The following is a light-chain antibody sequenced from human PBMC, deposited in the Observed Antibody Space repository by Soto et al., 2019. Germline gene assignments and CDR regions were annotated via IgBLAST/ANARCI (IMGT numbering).Light chain of an antibody. CDR3: NSQTTSGIRV. J-gene: IGLJ1*01. V-gene: IGLV2-14*01. Sequence: QSVLTQPASVSGSPGQSITISCTGSSSDVGNYNYVSWYQQHPGKAPKLMIYEVSNRPSGVSNRFSGSKSAYTASLTISGLQAEDEADYYCNSQTTSGIRVFGTGTKLTVL. CDR2: EVS. CDR1: SSDVGNYNY.